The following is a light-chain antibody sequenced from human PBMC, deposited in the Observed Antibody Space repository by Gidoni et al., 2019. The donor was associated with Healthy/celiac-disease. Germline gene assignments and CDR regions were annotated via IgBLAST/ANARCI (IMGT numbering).Light chain of an antibody. J-gene: IGLJ2*01. CDR3: NSRDSSGNLV. CDR1: SLRSYY. V-gene: IGLV3-19*01. CDR2: GKT. Sequence: SSELTQDPAVSVALGQTVRITCQGDSLRSYYASWYQQKPGQAPVLVIYGKTNRPSGIPDRLSGSSSGNTASLTITGAQAEDEADYYCNSRDSSGNLVFGGGTKLTVL.